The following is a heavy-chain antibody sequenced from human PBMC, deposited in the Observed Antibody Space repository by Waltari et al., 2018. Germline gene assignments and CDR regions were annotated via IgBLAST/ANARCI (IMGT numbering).Heavy chain of an antibody. CDR3: ARGRSTYYGSGSYSRGYYYYMDV. D-gene: IGHD3-10*01. CDR2: INHSGST. Sequence: QVQLQQWGAGLLKPSETLSLTCAVYGGSFRGSYLSWIPHPPGKRLVWIGEINHSGSTNYNPSLKSRVTISVDTSKNQFSLKLSSVTAADTAVYYCARGRSTYYGSGSYSRGYYYYMDVWGKGTTVTVSS. V-gene: IGHV4-34*01. CDR1: GGSFRGSY. J-gene: IGHJ6*03.